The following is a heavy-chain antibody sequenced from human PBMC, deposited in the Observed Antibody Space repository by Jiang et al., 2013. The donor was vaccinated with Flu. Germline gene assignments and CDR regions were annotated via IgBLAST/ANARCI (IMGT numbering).Heavy chain of an antibody. Sequence: GPGLVKPSGTLSLTCAVSGGSISSSHWWTWVRQPPGKGLEWIGEIYHTGNTNYNPSLKSRVTISVDTSKNQFSLKLSSVTAADTAVYYCARTSLHRDGSLDYWGQGTLVTVSS. J-gene: IGHJ4*02. CDR3: ARTSLHRDGSLDY. CDR2: IYHTGNT. CDR1: GGSISSSHW. V-gene: IGHV4-4*02. D-gene: IGHD5-24*01.